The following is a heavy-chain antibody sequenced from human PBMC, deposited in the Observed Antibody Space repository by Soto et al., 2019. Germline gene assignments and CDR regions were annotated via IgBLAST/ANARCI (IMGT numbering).Heavy chain of an antibody. V-gene: IGHV3-30*18. CDR3: AKPAYCSSTSCYSYMDV. J-gene: IGHJ6*03. Sequence: GGSLRLSCAASGFTFSSYGMHWVRQAPGKGLEWVAVISYDGSNKYYADSVKGRFTISRDNSKNTLYLQMNSLRAEDTAVYYCAKPAYCSSTSCYSYMDVWGKGTTVTVSS. D-gene: IGHD2-2*02. CDR1: GFTFSSYG. CDR2: ISYDGSNK.